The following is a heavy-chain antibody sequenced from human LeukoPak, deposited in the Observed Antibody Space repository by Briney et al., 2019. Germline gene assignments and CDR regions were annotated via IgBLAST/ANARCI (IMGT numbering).Heavy chain of an antibody. J-gene: IGHJ6*02. V-gene: IGHV4-59*08. Sequence: SETLSLTCTVSGYSINNYYWSWIRQPPGKGLEWIGYVSYSGTPDYNPSLKSRITISLDTSRNQLSLQLNSVTAADTAVYYCARQKWDRLTYYYYGMDVWGQGTTVTVSS. CDR1: GYSINNYY. CDR2: VSYSGTP. CDR3: ARQKWDRLTYYYYGMDV. D-gene: IGHD1-26*01.